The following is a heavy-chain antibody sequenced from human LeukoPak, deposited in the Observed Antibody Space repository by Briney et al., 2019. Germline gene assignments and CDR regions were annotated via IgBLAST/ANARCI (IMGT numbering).Heavy chain of an antibody. V-gene: IGHV4-4*02. CDR3: ASFSGSYYYVC. Sequence: SETLSLTCAVSGGSISSSNWWSWVRQPPGQGLEWIGEIYHSGSTNYNPSLKSRVTISVDKSKNQFSLKLSSVTAADTAVYYCASFSGSYYYVCWGQGTLVTVSS. CDR1: GGSISSSNW. D-gene: IGHD1-26*01. J-gene: IGHJ4*02. CDR2: IYHSGST.